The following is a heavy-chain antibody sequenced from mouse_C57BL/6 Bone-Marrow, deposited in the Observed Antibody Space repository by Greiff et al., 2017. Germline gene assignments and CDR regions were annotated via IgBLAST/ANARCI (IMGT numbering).Heavy chain of an antibody. J-gene: IGHJ4*01. V-gene: IGHV1-19*01. Sequence: VQLQQPGPVLVKPGASVKMSCKASGYTFTDYYMNWVKQSHGKSLEWIGVINPYNGGTSYNQKFKGKATLTVDKSSSTAYMELNSLTSEDSAVYYCARRTTDYAMDYWGQGTSVTVSS. CDR1: GYTFTDYY. CDR2: INPYNGGT. D-gene: IGHD1-1*01. CDR3: ARRTTDYAMDY.